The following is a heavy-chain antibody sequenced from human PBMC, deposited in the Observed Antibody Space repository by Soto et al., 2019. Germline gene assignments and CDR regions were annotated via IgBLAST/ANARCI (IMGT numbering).Heavy chain of an antibody. D-gene: IGHD3-10*01. V-gene: IGHV3-48*01. CDR1: EFTFSSYS. J-gene: IGHJ4*02. CDR2: ISSSSSTI. Sequence: GVSMRLSCTAAEFTFSSYSRNWVRKAPGKGLEWVSYISSSSSTIYYADSVKGRFTISRDNAKNSLYLQMNSLRAEDTAVYYCARDPPYGSGNNYWGQGTLVTVSS. CDR3: ARDPPYGSGNNY.